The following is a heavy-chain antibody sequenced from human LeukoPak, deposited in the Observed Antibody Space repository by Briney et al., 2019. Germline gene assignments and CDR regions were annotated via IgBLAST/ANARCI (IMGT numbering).Heavy chain of an antibody. J-gene: IGHJ6*04. Sequence: GGSLTLSCAASGFTFSDYWMHWVRQAPGKGLVWVSRISSDGSRVTYADSVKGRFTISRDNAKNSLYLQMNSLRAEDTAVYYCAELGITMIGGVWGKGTTVTISS. V-gene: IGHV3-74*01. D-gene: IGHD3-10*02. CDR2: ISSDGSRV. CDR1: GFTFSDYW. CDR3: AELGITMIGGV.